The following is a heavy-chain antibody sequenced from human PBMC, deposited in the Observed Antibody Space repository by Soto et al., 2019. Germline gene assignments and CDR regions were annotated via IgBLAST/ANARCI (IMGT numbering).Heavy chain of an antibody. CDR3: ARIRGYWYGLDV. J-gene: IGHJ6*02. CDR2: ITGTGGNT. V-gene: IGHV3-23*01. CDR1: GFPLSTYG. Sequence: PGGSLRLSCAASGFPLSTYGMTWVRQAPGKGLEWVSAITGTGGNTYYVDSVKGRLTSSRDNSKNMLYLQMNSLRVEDTAVYYCARIRGYWYGLDVWGQGTTVTVSS.